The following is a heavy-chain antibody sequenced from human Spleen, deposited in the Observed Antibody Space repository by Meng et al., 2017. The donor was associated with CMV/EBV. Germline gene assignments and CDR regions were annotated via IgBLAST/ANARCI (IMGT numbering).Heavy chain of an antibody. CDR3: ARGTIL. CDR2: IKQDGSEK. Sequence: GGSLRLSCAASGFTFSSYAMSWVRQAPGKGLEWVANIKQDGSEKYYVDSVKGRFTISRDNAKNSLYLQMNSLGVEDTGFYYCARGTILGGQGTLVTVSS. V-gene: IGHV3-7*01. J-gene: IGHJ4*01. D-gene: IGHD3-3*01. CDR1: GFTFSSYA.